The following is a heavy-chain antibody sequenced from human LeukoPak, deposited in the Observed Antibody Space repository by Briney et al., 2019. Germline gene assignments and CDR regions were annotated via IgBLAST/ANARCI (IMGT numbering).Heavy chain of an antibody. V-gene: IGHV1-46*01. D-gene: IGHD5-12*01. Sequence: ASVKVSCKASGYTFTSHYMHWVRQAPGQGLEWMGIINPSGGSTNYAQKFQGRVTITADKSTSTAYMELSSLRSEDTAVYYCARVGSGYDYLFDYWGQGTLVTVSS. CDR1: GYTFTSHY. J-gene: IGHJ4*02. CDR2: INPSGGST. CDR3: ARVGSGYDYLFDY.